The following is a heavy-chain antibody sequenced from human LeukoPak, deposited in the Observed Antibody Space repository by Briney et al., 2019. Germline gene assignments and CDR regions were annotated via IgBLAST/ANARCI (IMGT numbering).Heavy chain of an antibody. CDR2: IYHSGST. CDR1: GYSISSGYY. D-gene: IGHD3-10*01. CDR3: ARRVTMVSDWFDP. Sequence: TSETLSLTCAVSGYSISSGYYWGWIRQPPGKGLEWIGSIYHSGSTYYNPSLKSRVTISVDTSKNQFSLKLSSVTAADTAVYYCARRVTMVSDWFDPWGQGTLVTVSS. V-gene: IGHV4-38-2*01. J-gene: IGHJ5*02.